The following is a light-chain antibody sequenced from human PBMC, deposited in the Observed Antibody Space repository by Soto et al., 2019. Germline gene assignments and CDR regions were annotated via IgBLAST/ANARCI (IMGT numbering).Light chain of an antibody. CDR2: EVI. Sequence: QSALTQPASVSGSPGQSITISCTGTSSDVGGYNFVSWYQQHPDKAPRLLIYEVINRPSGISNRFSGSKSGNTASLTISGLQADDEANYYCTSYTSSHSWVFGGGTKLTVL. J-gene: IGLJ3*02. CDR3: TSYTSSHSWV. V-gene: IGLV2-14*01. CDR1: SSDVGGYNF.